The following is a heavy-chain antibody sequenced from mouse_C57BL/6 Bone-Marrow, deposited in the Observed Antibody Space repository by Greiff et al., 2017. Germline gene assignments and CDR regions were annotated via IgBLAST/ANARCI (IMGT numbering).Heavy chain of an antibody. V-gene: IGHV1-69*01. CDR2: IDPSDSYT. J-gene: IGHJ1*03. Sequence: VQLKQPGAELVMPGASVKLSCKASGYTFTSYWMHWVKQRPGQGLEWIGEIDPSDSYTNYNQKFKGKSTLTVDKSSSTAYMQLSSLTSEDSAVYYCARRGGSTVVAHFDVWGTGTTVTVSS. D-gene: IGHD1-1*01. CDR1: GYTFTSYW. CDR3: ARRGGSTVVAHFDV.